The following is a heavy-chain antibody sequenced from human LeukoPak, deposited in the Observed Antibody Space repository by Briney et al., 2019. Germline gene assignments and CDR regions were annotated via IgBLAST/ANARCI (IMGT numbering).Heavy chain of an antibody. J-gene: IGHJ4*02. CDR3: AEDDYGGTGGGY. CDR2: INPNSGGT. CDR1: GGTFSSYA. V-gene: IGHV1-2*02. D-gene: IGHD4-23*01. Sequence: EASVKVSCKASGGTFSSYAISWVRQAPGQGLEWMGWINPNSGGTNYAQKFQGRVTMTRDTSISTAYMELSRLRSDDTAVYYCAEDDYGGTGGGYWGQGTLVTVSS.